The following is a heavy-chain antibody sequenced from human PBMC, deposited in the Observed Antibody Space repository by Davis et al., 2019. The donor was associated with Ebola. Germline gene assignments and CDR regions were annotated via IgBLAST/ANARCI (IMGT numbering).Heavy chain of an antibody. D-gene: IGHD2-2*01. CDR1: GGSISSYY. V-gene: IGHV4-59*12. CDR2: IYYSGST. Sequence: PSETLSLTCTVSGGSISSYYWSWIRQPPGKGLEWIGYIYYSGSTNYNPSLKSRVTISVDTSKNQFSLKLSSVTAADTAVYYCARGQNQLLNYYYYGMDVWGQGTTVTVSS. CDR3: ARGQNQLLNYYYYGMDV. J-gene: IGHJ6*02.